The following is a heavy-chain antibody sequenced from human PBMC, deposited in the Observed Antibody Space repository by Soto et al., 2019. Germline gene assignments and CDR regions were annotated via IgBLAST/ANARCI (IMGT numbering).Heavy chain of an antibody. V-gene: IGHV3-11*01. CDR2: IPSRDNAI. CDR1: GFTFSDYY. CDR3: ARDITGWNTIFGVVKSAYGMDV. D-gene: IGHD3-3*01. J-gene: IGHJ6*02. Sequence: QVQLVESGGGLVKPGGSLRLSCAASGFTFSDYYMTWIRQAPGKGLEWVSYIPSRDNAIYYADSVRGRFTISRDNAKKSLYLQMNSLRAEDTTVYYCARDITGWNTIFGVVKSAYGMDVWGQGTTVTVSS.